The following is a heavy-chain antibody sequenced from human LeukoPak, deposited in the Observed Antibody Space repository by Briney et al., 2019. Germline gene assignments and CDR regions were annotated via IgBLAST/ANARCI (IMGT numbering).Heavy chain of an antibody. CDR1: GGSFSGYY. D-gene: IGHD6-13*01. CDR2: INHSGST. Sequence: SETLSLTCAVYGGSFSGYYWSWIRQPPGKGLEWIGEINHSGSTNYNPSLKSRVTISVDTSKNQFSLKLSSVTAADTAVYYCARAGLAAAVDYWGQGTLVTVSS. V-gene: IGHV4-34*01. CDR3: ARAGLAAAVDY. J-gene: IGHJ4*02.